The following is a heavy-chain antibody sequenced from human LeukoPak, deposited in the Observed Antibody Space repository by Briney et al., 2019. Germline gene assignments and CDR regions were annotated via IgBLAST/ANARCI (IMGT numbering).Heavy chain of an antibody. J-gene: IGHJ5*02. Sequence: ASVKVSCKASGYTFNTYGITWVRQAPGQGLEWMGWISGYNGKTKYAQKLQDRVTMTTDTSATTAYMELRSLTSDDTAVYYCAREYCSGGSCYPSEWFDPWGQGTLVTVSS. D-gene: IGHD2-15*01. CDR3: AREYCSGGSCYPSEWFDP. CDR1: GYTFNTYG. V-gene: IGHV1-18*01. CDR2: ISGYNGKT.